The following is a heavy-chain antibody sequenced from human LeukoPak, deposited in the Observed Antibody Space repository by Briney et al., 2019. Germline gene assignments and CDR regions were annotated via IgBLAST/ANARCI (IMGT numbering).Heavy chain of an antibody. CDR2: IYTSGST. D-gene: IGHD3-22*01. Sequence: PSETLSLTCTGSHGSISRYYWTWIRQPAGRGLEGIGRIYTSGSTNYNPSLKSRVTMSIDTSKNQFSLKLSSVTAADTAVYYCAREDYYDSSGYYPLGYWGQGTLVTVSS. V-gene: IGHV4-4*07. CDR1: HGSISRYY. J-gene: IGHJ4*02. CDR3: AREDYYDSSGYYPLGY.